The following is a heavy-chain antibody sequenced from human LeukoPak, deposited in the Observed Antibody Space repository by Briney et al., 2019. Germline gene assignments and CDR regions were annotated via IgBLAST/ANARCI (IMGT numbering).Heavy chain of an antibody. J-gene: IGHJ4*02. CDR3: AKLKTTVTTSSDY. CDR1: GFTFDDYG. V-gene: IGHV3-20*04. CDR2: INWNGGST. Sequence: PGGSLRLSCAASGFTFDDYGMSWVRQVPGKGLEWVSGINWNGGSTGNADSVKGRFTISRDNAKNSLYLQMNSLRGEDTALYYCAKLKTTVTTSSDYWGQGTLVTVSS. D-gene: IGHD4-17*01.